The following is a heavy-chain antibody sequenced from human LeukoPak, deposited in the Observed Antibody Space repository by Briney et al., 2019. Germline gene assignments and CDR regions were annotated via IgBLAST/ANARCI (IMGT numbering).Heavy chain of an antibody. Sequence: SETLSLTCTVSGGSISSGSYYWSWIRQPAGKGLEWIGRIYTSGSTNYYPSLKSRVTISVDTSKNQFSLKLSSVTAADTAVYYCGGYCSSTSCSFDYWGQGTLVTVSS. V-gene: IGHV4-61*02. CDR2: IYTSGST. CDR3: GGYCSSTSCSFDY. J-gene: IGHJ4*02. D-gene: IGHD2-2*01. CDR1: GGSISSGSYY.